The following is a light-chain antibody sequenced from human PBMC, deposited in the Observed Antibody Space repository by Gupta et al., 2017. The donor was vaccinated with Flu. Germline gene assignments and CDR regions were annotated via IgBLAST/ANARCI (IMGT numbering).Light chain of an antibody. J-gene: IGLJ3*02. CDR2: KDS. Sequence: GQTARITCSGDALTKQYAYWYQQKPGQAPVLVIYKDSERPSGIPERFSGSSSGTTVTLTISGVQAEDEADYYCQSADSSGTDRVFGGGIKLTVL. V-gene: IGLV3-25*03. CDR1: ALTKQY. CDR3: QSADSSGTDRV.